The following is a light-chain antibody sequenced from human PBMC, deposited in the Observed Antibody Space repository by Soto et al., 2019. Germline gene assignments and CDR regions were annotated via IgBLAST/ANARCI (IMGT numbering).Light chain of an antibody. CDR1: QNIVNW. J-gene: IGKJ1*01. CDR2: KAS. V-gene: IGKV1-5*03. Sequence: DIPMTQAHATMSAPVGDRDPLTCRARQNIVNWLAWYQQKPGKAPKLLIYKASTLKSGVPSRFSGSGSGTEFTLTISSLQPDDFAPYYCQHYNSYSEAFGQGTKVDIK. CDR3: QHYNSYSEA.